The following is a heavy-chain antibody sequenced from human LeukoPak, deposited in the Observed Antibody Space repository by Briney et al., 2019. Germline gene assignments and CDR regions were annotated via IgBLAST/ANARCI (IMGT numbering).Heavy chain of an antibody. V-gene: IGHV4-34*01. CDR1: GGSFSGYY. Sequence: PSETLSLTCAVYGGSFSGYYWSWIRQPPGKGLEWIGEINHSGSTNYNPSLKSRVTISVDTSKNQFSLKLSSVTAADTAVYYCATLNDYGDRNWFDPWGQGTLVTVSS. J-gene: IGHJ5*02. D-gene: IGHD4-17*01. CDR3: ATLNDYGDRNWFDP. CDR2: INHSGST.